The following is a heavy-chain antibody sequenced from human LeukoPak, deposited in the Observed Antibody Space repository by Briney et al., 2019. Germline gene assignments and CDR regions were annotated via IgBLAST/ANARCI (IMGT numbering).Heavy chain of an antibody. D-gene: IGHD7-27*01. J-gene: IGHJ6*04. CDR2: SYSGGGT. CDR1: GFIASSNY. V-gene: IGHV3-53*05. Sequence: PGGSLRLSCAASGFIASSNYKSWVRQAPGKGLEWVSVSYSGGGTFYADSVKGRFTMSRDHSKSTVYLQMNRLRPEDTAVYYCARDLGPMDVWGKGTTVTVSS. CDR3: ARDLGPMDV.